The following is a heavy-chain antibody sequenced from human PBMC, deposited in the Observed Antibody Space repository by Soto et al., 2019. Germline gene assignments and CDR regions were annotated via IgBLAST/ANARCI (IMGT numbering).Heavy chain of an antibody. V-gene: IGHV3-23*01. CDR1: GFTFSSYA. CDR3: AKESCSSTSCYFYYGMDV. D-gene: IGHD2-2*01. Sequence: GGSLRLSCADSGFTFSSYAMSWVRQAPGKGLEWVSAISGSGGSTYYADSVKGRFTISRDNSKNTLYLQMNSLRAEDTAVYYCAKESCSSTSCYFYYGMDVWGQGTTVTVSS. CDR2: ISGSGGST. J-gene: IGHJ6*02.